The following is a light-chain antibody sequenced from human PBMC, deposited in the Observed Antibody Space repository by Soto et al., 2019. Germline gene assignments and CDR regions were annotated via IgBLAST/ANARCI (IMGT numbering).Light chain of an antibody. J-gene: IGLJ1*01. CDR2: EVS. Sequence: HSALTQPPSASGSPGQSVTISCTGTSSDVGGYNYVSWYQQYPGKAPKLMIYEVSKRPSGVPDRFSGSKSGNTASLTVSGLQAEDEADYYCTSYAGSNTPYVFGTGTKLTVL. CDR1: SSDVGGYNY. V-gene: IGLV2-8*01. CDR3: TSYAGSNTPYV.